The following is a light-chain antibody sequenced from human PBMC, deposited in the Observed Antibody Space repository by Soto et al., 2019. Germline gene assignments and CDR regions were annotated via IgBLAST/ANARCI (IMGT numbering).Light chain of an antibody. V-gene: IGLV2-23*02. Sequence: QSALTQPASVSGSPGQSITISCTGTSSDVGSYNFVSWYQQHPGKAPKLMISEVSKRPSGVSNRFSGSKSGNTASLTISGLQAEDEADYYCCSYAGSTTWVFGGGTQLTVL. CDR2: EVS. CDR3: CSYAGSTTWV. J-gene: IGLJ3*02. CDR1: SSDVGSYNF.